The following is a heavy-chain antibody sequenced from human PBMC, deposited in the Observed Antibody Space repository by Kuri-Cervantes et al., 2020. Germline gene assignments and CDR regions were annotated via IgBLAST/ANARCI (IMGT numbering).Heavy chain of an antibody. CDR1: GFTFSSYG. CDR2: IWYDGSNK. J-gene: IGHJ4*02. D-gene: IGHD6-19*01. Sequence: GGSLRLSCAASGFTFSSYGMHWVRQAPGKGLEWVAVIWYDGSNKYYADSVKGRFTISRDNAENSLFLQMANLRDDDTAIYYCARAGVAVAATLWDWGQGTLVTVSS. V-gene: IGHV3-33*01. CDR3: ARAGVAVAATLWD.